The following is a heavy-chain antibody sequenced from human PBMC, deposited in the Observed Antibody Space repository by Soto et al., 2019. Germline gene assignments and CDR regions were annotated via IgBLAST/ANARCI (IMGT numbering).Heavy chain of an antibody. J-gene: IGHJ3*02. D-gene: IGHD6-13*01. CDR3: ARDISSSSPGDAFDI. V-gene: IGHV1-69*04. CDR1: GGTFSSYT. Sequence: SVKVSCKASGGTFSSYTISWVRQAPGQGLEWMGRVIPILGITNYAQKLQGRVTITADTSTSTAHMELRSLRSDDTAVYYCARDISSSSPGDAFDIWGQGTMVTVSS. CDR2: VIPILGIT.